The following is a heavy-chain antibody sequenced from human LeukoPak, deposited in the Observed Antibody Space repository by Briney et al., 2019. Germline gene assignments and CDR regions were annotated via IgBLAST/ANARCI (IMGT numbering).Heavy chain of an antibody. V-gene: IGHV3-30*02. CDR2: IRYDGSYK. D-gene: IGHD3-10*01. J-gene: IGHJ4*02. CDR3: AKNYYGSGSSLYFDY. Sequence: GGSLRLSCAASGFTFSSYAMHWVRQAPGKGLEWVTFIRYDGSYKEYADSVKGRFTISRDNSKNTLFLQMSSLRAEDTAIYYCAKNYYGSGSSLYFDYWGQGTLVTVSS. CDR1: GFTFSSYA.